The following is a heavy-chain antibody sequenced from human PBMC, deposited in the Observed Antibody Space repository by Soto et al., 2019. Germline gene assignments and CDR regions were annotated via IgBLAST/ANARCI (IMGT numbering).Heavy chain of an antibody. CDR3: ATISSSDYVSFDY. J-gene: IGHJ4*02. V-gene: IGHV4-59*13. Sequence: QVQLQESGPGLVKPSETLSLTCTVSGGSIRSYYWSWIGQYPGKGLEWIGYIYYSGSTNYNPSLKSRVTISVDTSKNQFSLKLSSVTSADTAVYYCATISSSDYVSFDYWGQGTLVTVSS. CDR2: IYYSGST. CDR1: GGSIRSYY. D-gene: IGHD6-6*01.